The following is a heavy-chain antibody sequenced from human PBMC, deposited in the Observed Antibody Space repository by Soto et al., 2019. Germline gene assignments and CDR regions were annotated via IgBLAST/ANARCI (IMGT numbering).Heavy chain of an antibody. V-gene: IGHV3-21*01. CDR1: GFTFSSYS. CDR2: ISSSSSYI. Sequence: EVQLVESGGGLVKPGGSLRLSCAASGFTFSSYSMNWVRQAPGKGLEWVSSISSSSSYIYYADSVKGRFTISRDNAKNSLYLQMNSLRAEDTDVYYCAREYRTRQDDWFDPWGQGTLVTVSS. J-gene: IGHJ5*02. D-gene: IGHD3-16*02. CDR3: AREYRTRQDDWFDP.